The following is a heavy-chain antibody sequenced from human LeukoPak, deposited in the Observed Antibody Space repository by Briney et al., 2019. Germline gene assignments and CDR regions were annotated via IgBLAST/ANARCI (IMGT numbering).Heavy chain of an antibody. D-gene: IGHD4-23*01. V-gene: IGHV4-4*07. Sequence: SETLSLTCTVSGGSISSYYWSWIRQPAGKGLEWIGRIYTSGSTNYNPSLKSRVTMSVDTSKNQFSLKLSSVTAADTAVYYCARGNDYGGNRDTYNWFDPWGQGTLVTVSS. CDR2: IYTSGST. J-gene: IGHJ5*02. CDR3: ARGNDYGGNRDTYNWFDP. CDR1: GGSISSYY.